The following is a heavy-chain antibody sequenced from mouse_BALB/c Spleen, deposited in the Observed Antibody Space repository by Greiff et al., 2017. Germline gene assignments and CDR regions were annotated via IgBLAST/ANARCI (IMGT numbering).Heavy chain of an antibody. J-gene: IGHJ4*01. CDR1: GFTFSSYT. CDR3: TRVERGYAMDY. CDR2: ISSGGSYT. Sequence: EVKLVESGGGLVKPGGSLKLSCAASGFTFSSYTMSWVRQTPEKRLEWVATISSGGSYTYYPDSVKGRFTISRDNAKNTLYLQMSSLKSEDTAMYYCTRVERGYAMDYWGQGTSVTVSS. V-gene: IGHV5-6-4*01.